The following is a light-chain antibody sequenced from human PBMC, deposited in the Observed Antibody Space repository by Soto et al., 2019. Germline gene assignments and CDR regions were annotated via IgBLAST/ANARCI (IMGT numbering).Light chain of an antibody. J-gene: IGKJ1*01. CDR1: QSVSNN. V-gene: IGKV3-15*01. Sequence: EIVLTQSPGTLSLSPGERVTLSCRASQSVSNNYLAWYQQKPGQAPRLLIFGASARATGVPARFSGSGSGTLFTLTISSLQSEDFAVYYCQQYNNWPLLTFGQGTKVDIK. CDR3: QQYNNWPLLT. CDR2: GAS.